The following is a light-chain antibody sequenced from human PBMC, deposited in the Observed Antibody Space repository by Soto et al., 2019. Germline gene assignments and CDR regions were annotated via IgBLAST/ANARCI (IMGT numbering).Light chain of an antibody. Sequence: QSVLTQPPSASGTPGQRVTISCSGRSSNIGSNFVYWYQHLPGTAPKLVIYRNSQRPSGVPDRFSGSKSGTSASLAISGLQSEDEADYHCAGWDDSLSGYVFGPGTKVTVL. CDR2: RNS. CDR1: SSNIGSNF. J-gene: IGLJ1*01. CDR3: AGWDDSLSGYV. V-gene: IGLV1-47*01.